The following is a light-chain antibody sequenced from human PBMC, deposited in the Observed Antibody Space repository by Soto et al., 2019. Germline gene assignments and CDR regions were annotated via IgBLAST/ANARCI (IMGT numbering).Light chain of an antibody. V-gene: IGLV1-47*01. CDR3: AAWDDTVRSYV. CDR1: ISNIGNNY. Sequence: QSVLTQPSSVSGTPGQGVTISCSGSISNIGNNYVYWFQQLPGTAPKVLTNRNDQRPSGVPDRFSGSKSGTSASLAISGLRSEDEVDYYCAAWDDTVRSYVFGTGTKVTVL. CDR2: RND. J-gene: IGLJ1*01.